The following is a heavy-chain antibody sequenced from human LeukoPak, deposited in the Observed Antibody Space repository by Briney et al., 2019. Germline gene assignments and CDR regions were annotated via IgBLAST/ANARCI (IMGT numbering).Heavy chain of an antibody. CDR3: ARLDEGFYYDGYGYNF. D-gene: IGHD3-22*01. Sequence: GESVKISCKGSGYRFSNYRLAWVRQMPGKGLEWMGIIYPGDSETTYSPSFQGHVTISADKSVTTAYLQWSSLKPSDTAIYYCARLDEGFYYDGYGYNFWGQGTLVTVSS. J-gene: IGHJ4*02. CDR2: IYPGDSET. CDR1: GYRFSNYR. V-gene: IGHV5-51*01.